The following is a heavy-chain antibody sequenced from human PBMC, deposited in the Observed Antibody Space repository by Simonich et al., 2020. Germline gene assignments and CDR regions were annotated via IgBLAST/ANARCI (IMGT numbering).Heavy chain of an antibody. Sequence: QVQLVQSGAEVNKPGASVKVSCKASGYTFTGYYMHWVRQAPGQGLGWRGWTNPNSGGTNYEKRLQGRVTMTMDTSISTAYMELSRLRSDDTAVYYCARDPVVPAAIRNAFDIWGQGTMVTVSS. CDR3: ARDPVVPAAIRNAFDI. CDR2: TNPNSGGT. J-gene: IGHJ3*02. D-gene: IGHD2-2*01. V-gene: IGHV1-2*02. CDR1: GYTFTGYY.